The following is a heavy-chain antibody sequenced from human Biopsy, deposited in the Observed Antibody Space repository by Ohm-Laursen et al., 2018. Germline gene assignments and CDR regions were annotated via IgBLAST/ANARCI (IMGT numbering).Heavy chain of an antibody. CDR3: ASVARPRTDYYYSNMDV. D-gene: IGHD2-2*01. V-gene: IGHV4-34*01. J-gene: IGHJ6*02. CDR2: INPSGGT. Sequence: GTLSLTCAVYDGSFSGYYWSWLRQSPGMGLEWIGEINPSGGTNYNPSLAGRVSISLDTSKIHLALKLSSVTAADTAVYYCASVARPRTDYYYSNMDVWGRGTTVTVSS. CDR1: DGSFSGYY.